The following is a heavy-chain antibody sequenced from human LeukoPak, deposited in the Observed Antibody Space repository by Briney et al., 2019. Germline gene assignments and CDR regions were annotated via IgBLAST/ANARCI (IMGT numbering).Heavy chain of an antibody. CDR1: GFTFSTYA. V-gene: IGHV3-23*01. J-gene: IGHJ4*02. CDR2: IRGSGDST. CDR3: ARLRGSSWDPFDY. D-gene: IGHD6-13*01. Sequence: PGGSLRLSCAASGFTFSTYAMSWVCQAPGKGLEWVSGIRGSGDSTYYADSVKGRFTISRDNSKNTLYLQMNSLRAEDTAVYYCARLRGSSWDPFDYWGQGALVSVSS.